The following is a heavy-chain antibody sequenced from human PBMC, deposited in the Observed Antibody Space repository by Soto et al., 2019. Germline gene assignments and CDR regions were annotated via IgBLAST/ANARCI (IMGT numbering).Heavy chain of an antibody. CDR1: GGTFSSNG. D-gene: IGHD6-19*01. CDR3: ARDLIGVAGYDASDM. Sequence: QVQLVQSGAEVKKPGSSVKVSCEAAGGTFSSNGFSWVRQAPGQGLEWMGGIIPIFGTPNYAQKFQGKITITADESTRMVYMEVSSLRSEDTAVYYCARDLIGVAGYDASDMWGQGTMVTVSS. CDR2: IIPIFGTP. V-gene: IGHV1-69*01. J-gene: IGHJ3*02.